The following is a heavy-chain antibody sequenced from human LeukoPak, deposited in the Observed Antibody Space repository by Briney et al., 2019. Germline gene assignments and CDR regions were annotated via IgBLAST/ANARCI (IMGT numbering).Heavy chain of an antibody. CDR2: ISSSSSTI. V-gene: IGHV3-48*04. CDR1: GFTFSSYN. CDR3: ARGLVRTSSGWFFDY. Sequence: GGSLRLSCAASGFTFSSYNMNWVRQAPGKGLEWVSYISSSSSTIQYADSVRGRFTISRDNAKNSLYLQMNSLRAEDTAVYYCARGLVRTSSGWFFDYWGQGALITVSS. D-gene: IGHD6-19*01. J-gene: IGHJ4*02.